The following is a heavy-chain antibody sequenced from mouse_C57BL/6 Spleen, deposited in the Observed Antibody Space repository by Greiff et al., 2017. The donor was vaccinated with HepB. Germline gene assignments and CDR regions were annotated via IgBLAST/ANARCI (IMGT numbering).Heavy chain of an antibody. D-gene: IGHD1-1*01. J-gene: IGHJ1*03. V-gene: IGHV1-4*01. CDR1: GYTFTSYT. Sequence: VQRVESGAELARPGASVKMSCKASGYTFTSYTMHWVKQRPGQGLEWIGYINPSSGYTKYNQKFKDKATLTADKSSSTAYMQLSSLTSEDSAVYYCARSPITTVVDVWGTGTTVTVSS. CDR2: INPSSGYT. CDR3: ARSPITTVVDV.